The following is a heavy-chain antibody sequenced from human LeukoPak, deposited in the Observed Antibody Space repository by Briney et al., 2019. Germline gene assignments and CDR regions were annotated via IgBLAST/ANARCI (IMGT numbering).Heavy chain of an antibody. J-gene: IGHJ6*02. V-gene: IGHV3-30*18. CDR3: AKGEGYYYYGMDV. CDR2: ISYDGSNK. Sequence: GGSLRLSCAASGFTFSSYGMHWVRQAPGKGLEWVAVISYDGSNKYYADSVKGRFTISRDNSKNTLYLQMNSLRAEDTAVYYCAKGEGYYYYGMDVWGQGATVTVSS. CDR1: GFTFSSYG.